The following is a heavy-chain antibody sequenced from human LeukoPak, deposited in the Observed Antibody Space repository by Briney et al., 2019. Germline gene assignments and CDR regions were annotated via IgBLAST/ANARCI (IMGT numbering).Heavy chain of an antibody. CDR2: VYYSGST. D-gene: IGHD3-22*01. CDR1: GASMSIYY. V-gene: IGHV4-59*03. J-gene: IGHJ4*02. CDR3: AKGGSYYDGDY. Sequence: PSETLSLTCTVSGASMSIYYWTWIRQVPGKGLEWIGNVYYSGSTRYNPSLMGRATISIDTSKNTFSLKVTSMTAADTAVYFCAKGGSYYDGDYWGRGTLVTVSS.